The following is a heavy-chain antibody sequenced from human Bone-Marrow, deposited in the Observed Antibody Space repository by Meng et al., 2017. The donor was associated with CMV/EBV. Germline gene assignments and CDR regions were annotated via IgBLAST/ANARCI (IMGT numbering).Heavy chain of an antibody. CDR2: INPSGGST. CDR1: GYTFTSYY. V-gene: IGHV1-46*01. CDR3: ARDRFYSSPSRGNYYYGMDV. D-gene: IGHD6-6*01. J-gene: IGHJ6*02. Sequence: ASVKVSCKASGYTFTSYYMHWVRQAPGQGLEWMGIINPSGGSTSYAQKFQGRVTMTRDTSTSTVYMELSSLRSEDTAVYYCARDRFYSSPSRGNYYYGMDVWGQGTTVTVSS.